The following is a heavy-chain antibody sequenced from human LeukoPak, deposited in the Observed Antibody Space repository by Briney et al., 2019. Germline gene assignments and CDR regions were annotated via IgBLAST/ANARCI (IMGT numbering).Heavy chain of an antibody. Sequence: GGSLRLSCAASGFTFSSYGMHWVRQAPGKGLEWVAVISYDGSNKYYADSVKGRFTISRDNSKNTLYLQMNSLRAEDTAVYYCAKEAHGSGSYPVFDYWGQGTLVTVSS. CDR2: ISYDGSNK. CDR1: GFTFSSYG. V-gene: IGHV3-30*18. J-gene: IGHJ4*02. CDR3: AKEAHGSGSYPVFDY. D-gene: IGHD3-10*01.